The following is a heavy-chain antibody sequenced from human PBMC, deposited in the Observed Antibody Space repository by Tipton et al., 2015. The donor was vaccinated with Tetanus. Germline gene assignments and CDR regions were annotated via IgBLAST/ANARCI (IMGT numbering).Heavy chain of an antibody. CDR3: ARDHRLSASYAGWFAP. CDR2: VYSSGST. J-gene: IGHJ5*02. Sequence: TLSLTCAVSGASISSGGYYWSWIRQHPGKGLEWIGNVYSSGSTYYNPSLKGRVTISVDTSTTQFSLRLNSVTAADAAIYYCARDHRLSASYAGWFAPWGQGTLVTVSS. D-gene: IGHD1-26*01. CDR1: GASISSGGYY. V-gene: IGHV4-61*08.